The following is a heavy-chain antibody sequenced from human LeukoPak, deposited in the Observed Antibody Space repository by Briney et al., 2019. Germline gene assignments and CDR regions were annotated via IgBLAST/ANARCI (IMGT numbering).Heavy chain of an antibody. Sequence: SGPTLVNPTQTLTLTCTFSGFSLSTSGMCVSWIRQPPGKALEWLARIDWDDDKYYSTSLKTRLTIPKDTSKNQVVLTMTNMDPVDTATYYCARIAYYDSSGFTSGDYYGMDVWGQGTTVTVSS. CDR1: GFSLSTSGMC. V-gene: IGHV2-70*11. CDR3: ARIAYYDSSGFTSGDYYGMDV. CDR2: IDWDDDK. D-gene: IGHD3-22*01. J-gene: IGHJ6*02.